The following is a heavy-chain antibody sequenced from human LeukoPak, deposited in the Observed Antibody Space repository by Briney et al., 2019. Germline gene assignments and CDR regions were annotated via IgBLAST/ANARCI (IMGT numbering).Heavy chain of an antibody. CDR2: ISRSSSDI. CDR1: GFTFSSHR. V-gene: IGHV3-48*01. J-gene: IGHJ6*04. Sequence: GGSLRLSCAASGFTFSSHRMNWVCQAPGKGLEWVSDISRSSSDIHYADSVTGRFTISRDNAKNSVYLQMNSLRVEDTAVYYCARDSGRYGYYMDVWGKGTTVTVSS. CDR3: ARDSGRYGYYMDV. D-gene: IGHD1-26*01.